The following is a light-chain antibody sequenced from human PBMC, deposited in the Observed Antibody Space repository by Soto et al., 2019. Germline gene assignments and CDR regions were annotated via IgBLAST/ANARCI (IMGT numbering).Light chain of an antibody. CDR1: SSDVGVYNY. CDR3: SSYTSSSIDDV. J-gene: IGLJ1*01. Sequence: QSALTQPASVSGSPGQSITISCTGTSSDVGVYNYVSWYQQHPGKAPKLMIYEVSNRPSGVSNRFSGSKSGNTASLTISGLQAEDEADYYCSSYTSSSIDDVFGTGTKVTVL. V-gene: IGLV2-14*01. CDR2: EVS.